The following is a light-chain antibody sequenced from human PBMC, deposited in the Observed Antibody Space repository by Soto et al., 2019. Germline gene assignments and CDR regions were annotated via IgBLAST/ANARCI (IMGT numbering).Light chain of an antibody. CDR3: QHYYNWPPYL. CDR2: GAS. CDR1: HDVSTN. J-gene: IGKJ2*01. V-gene: IGKV3-15*01. Sequence: ETVMTPSPDTLSVSPGESATLSCRASHDVSTNLAWFQQKPGQTPRLVLYGASKRATGIPARFSGSGSGRQFTLPIISLQSEDFGVYYCQHYYNWPPYLFGQGTKVEIK.